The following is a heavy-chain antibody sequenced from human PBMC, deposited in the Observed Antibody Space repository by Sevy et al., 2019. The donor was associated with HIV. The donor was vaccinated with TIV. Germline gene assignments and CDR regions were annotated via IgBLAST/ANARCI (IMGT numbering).Heavy chain of an antibody. Sequence: GGSLRLSCPASGFTFSSYAMSWVRQAPGRGLEWVSTISNSGSNTHYADSVKGRFTISRDNSKNTLYLQMNSLRAEDTAVYYCAKGDYDFWSGFYGMDVWGQGTTVTVSS. V-gene: IGHV3-23*01. J-gene: IGHJ6*02. CDR3: AKGDYDFWSGFYGMDV. CDR1: GFTFSSYA. D-gene: IGHD3-3*01. CDR2: ISNSGSNT.